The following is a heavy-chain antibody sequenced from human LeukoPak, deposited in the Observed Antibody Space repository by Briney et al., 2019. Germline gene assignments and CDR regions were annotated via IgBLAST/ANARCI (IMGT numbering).Heavy chain of an antibody. CDR3: ASGPLISYNSSTYPPFDY. V-gene: IGHV3-21*01. D-gene: IGHD6-6*01. CDR1: GFTFSSYS. J-gene: IGHJ4*02. CDR2: INPTGNYI. Sequence: GGSLRLSCAASGFTFSSYSMNWVRQAPGKGLEWVSSINPTGNYIYYSDSVKGRFTISRDNAKNSLYLQMNSLRAEDTAVYYCASGPLISYNSSTYPPFDYWGQGTLVTVSS.